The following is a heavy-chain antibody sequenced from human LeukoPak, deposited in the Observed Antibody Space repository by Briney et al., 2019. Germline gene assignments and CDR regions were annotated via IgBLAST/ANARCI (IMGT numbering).Heavy chain of an antibody. CDR1: GGSISSGGYY. V-gene: IGHV4-31*03. CDR2: IYYSGST. J-gene: IGHJ5*02. CDR3: ARGVVAARFWFDP. D-gene: IGHD2-15*01. Sequence: SETLSLTCTVSGGSISSGGYYWSWIRQHPGKGLEWIGYIYYSGSTYYNPSLKSRVTISVDTSKNQFSLKLSSVTAADTAVYYCARGVVAARFWFDPWGQGTLVTVSS.